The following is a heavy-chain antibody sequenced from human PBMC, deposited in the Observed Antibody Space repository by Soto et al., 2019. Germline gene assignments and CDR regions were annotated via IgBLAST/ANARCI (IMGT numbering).Heavy chain of an antibody. D-gene: IGHD3-3*01. Sequence: ASVKVSCKASGYTFASYDINWGRQAPGQGLEWMGWMNPNSGNTGYAQKFQGRVTMTRNTSISTAYMELSSLRSEDTAVYYCARGIAFWRPGYCYMDVGGKGTTVTVS. J-gene: IGHJ6*03. V-gene: IGHV1-8*01. CDR1: GYTFASYD. CDR3: ARGIAFWRPGYCYMDV. CDR2: MNPNSGNT.